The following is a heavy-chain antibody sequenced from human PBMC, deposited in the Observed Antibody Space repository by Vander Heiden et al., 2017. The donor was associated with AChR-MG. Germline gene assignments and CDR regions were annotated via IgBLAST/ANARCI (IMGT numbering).Heavy chain of an antibody. CDR2: IWSDGVNQ. CDR3: ARDLYSSHFDY. CDR1: GFPFNIYG. J-gene: IGHJ4*02. Sequence: QVQLVASGGGVVQPGGSLRLSCATSGFPFNIYGIHWVRQAPGKGLEWVAVIWSDGVNQNYADSVRGRFTLSRDNSKDTVYLQMNSLRAEDTAVYYCARDLYSSHFDYWGQGTLATVS. D-gene: IGHD6-13*01. V-gene: IGHV3-33*01.